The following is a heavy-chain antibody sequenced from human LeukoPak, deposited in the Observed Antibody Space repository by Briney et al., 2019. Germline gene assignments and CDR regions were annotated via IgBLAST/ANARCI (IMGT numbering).Heavy chain of an antibody. CDR3: AKDMMGRLGSGLSRGFDY. D-gene: IGHD1-26*01. V-gene: IGHV3-9*01. J-gene: IGHJ4*02. CDR2: ISWNSGSI. CDR1: GFTFDDYA. Sequence: GGSLRLSCAASGFTFDDYAMHWVRQAPGKGLEWVSGISWNSGSIGYADSVKGRFTISRDNAKNSLYLQMNSLRAEDTALYYCAKDMMGRLGSGLSRGFDYWGQGTLVTVSS.